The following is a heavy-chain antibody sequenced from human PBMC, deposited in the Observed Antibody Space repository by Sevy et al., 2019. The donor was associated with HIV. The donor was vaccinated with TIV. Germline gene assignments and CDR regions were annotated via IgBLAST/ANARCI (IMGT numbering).Heavy chain of an antibody. J-gene: IGHJ4*02. D-gene: IGHD2-15*01. CDR2: IKSKIDGATT. CDR3: TTVSGGCSGGSCYPGDY. V-gene: IGHV3-15*01. CDR1: GFTFSNVW. Sequence: GGYLRLSCAASGFTFSNVWMSWVRQAPGKGLEWVGGIKSKIDGATTDYAAPVKGRFTISRDDSRNMLFLQMNSLEIEDTGLYYCTTVSGGCSGGSCYPGDYWGRGTLVTVSS.